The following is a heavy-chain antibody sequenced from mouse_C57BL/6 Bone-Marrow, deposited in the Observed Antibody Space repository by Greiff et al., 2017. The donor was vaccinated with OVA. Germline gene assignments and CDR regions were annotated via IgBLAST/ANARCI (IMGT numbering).Heavy chain of an antibody. Sequence: QVQLQQSGAELARPGASVKMSCKASGYTFTSYTIHWVKQRPGQGLEWIGYIDPTNDYTNYNQKFKGKATLTADKSSSTAYMQLSSLTSDDSAVYYCTRGYYVDYWGQGTTLTVSS. CDR3: TRGYYVDY. CDR2: IDPTNDYT. J-gene: IGHJ2*01. CDR1: GYTFTSYT. V-gene: IGHV1-4*01.